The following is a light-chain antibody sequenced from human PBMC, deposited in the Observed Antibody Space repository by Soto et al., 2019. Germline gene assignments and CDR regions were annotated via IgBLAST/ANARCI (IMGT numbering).Light chain of an antibody. V-gene: IGLV3-21*02. CDR2: DDS. CDR1: NIGYKT. J-gene: IGLJ2*01. Sequence: SSELTQPPSVSVAPGQTATFICGGDNIGYKTVHWYQQRQGQAPVLVVYDDSDRPSGIPERFSGSNSGNTATLTINRVEAGDEADYYCQVWDSGSDLFGGGTKLTVL. CDR3: QVWDSGSDL.